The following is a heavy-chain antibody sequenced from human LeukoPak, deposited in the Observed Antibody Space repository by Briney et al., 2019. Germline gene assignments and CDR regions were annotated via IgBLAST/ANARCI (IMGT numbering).Heavy chain of an antibody. CDR2: FDPEDGET. D-gene: IGHD2-2*01. CDR3: ATDRLGYCSSTSCYFDY. CDR1: GYTLTELS. V-gene: IGHV1-24*01. Sequence: VSVKVSCKVSGYTLTELSMHWVRQAPGKGLEWMGGFDPEDGETVYAQKFQGRVTMTEDTSTDTAYMELSSLRSEDTAVYYCATDRLGYCSSTSCYFDYWGQGTLVTVSS. J-gene: IGHJ4*02.